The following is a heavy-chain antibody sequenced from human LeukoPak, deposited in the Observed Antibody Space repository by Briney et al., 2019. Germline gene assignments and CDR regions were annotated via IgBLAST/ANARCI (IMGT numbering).Heavy chain of an antibody. V-gene: IGHV3-23*01. D-gene: IGHD1-26*01. CDR1: GFTFSSYS. J-gene: IGHJ5*02. CDR2: ISGSGGRT. Sequence: GGSLRLSCAASGFTFSSYSMNWVRQAPGKGLEWVSAISGSGGRTYYADSVKGRFTISRDNSKNTLYLQMNSLRAEDTAVYYCAKDSGSYSRWFDPWGQETLVTVSS. CDR3: AKDSGSYSRWFDP.